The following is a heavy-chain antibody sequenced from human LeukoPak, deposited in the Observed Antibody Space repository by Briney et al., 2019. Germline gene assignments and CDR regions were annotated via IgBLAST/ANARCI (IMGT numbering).Heavy chain of an antibody. CDR3: ATRKDYYEPADY. J-gene: IGHJ4*02. CDR1: GGTFSSYA. Sequence: SVKVSCKASGGTFSSYAISWVRQAPGQGLEWMGGIIPIFGTANYAQKFQGRVTMTEDTSTDTAYMELSSLRSEDTAVYYCATRKDYYEPADYWGQGTLVTVSS. CDR2: IIPIFGTA. D-gene: IGHD3-22*01. V-gene: IGHV1-69*06.